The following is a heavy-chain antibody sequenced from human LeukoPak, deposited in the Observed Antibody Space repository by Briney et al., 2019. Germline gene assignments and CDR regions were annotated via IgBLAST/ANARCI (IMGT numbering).Heavy chain of an antibody. CDR1: GYSISSGYY. Sequence: SETLSLTCTVSGYSISSGYYWGWIRQPPGKGLEWIGSIYHSGSTYYNPSLKSRVTISVDTSKNQFSLKLSSVTAADTAVYYCALPYDYWGQGTLVTVSS. V-gene: IGHV4-38-2*02. CDR2: IYHSGST. CDR3: ALPYDY. J-gene: IGHJ4*02.